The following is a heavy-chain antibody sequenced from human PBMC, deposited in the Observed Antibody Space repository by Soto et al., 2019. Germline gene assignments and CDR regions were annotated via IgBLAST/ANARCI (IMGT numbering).Heavy chain of an antibody. V-gene: IGHV2-5*02. D-gene: IGHD2-21*01. CDR1: GFSLTSSGAG. J-gene: IGHJ6*04. CDR3: THRAIAAAFMDV. CDR2: IYWDDNN. Sequence: QITLEESGPTLVKPTQTLTLTCTCSGFSLTSSGAGVGWIRQPPGRALEWLGIIYWDDNNRYNPSLQSRLTLTKDTSKNQAVLTLANMDPVDTGTYYCTHRAIAAAFMDVWGKGTTVTVSP.